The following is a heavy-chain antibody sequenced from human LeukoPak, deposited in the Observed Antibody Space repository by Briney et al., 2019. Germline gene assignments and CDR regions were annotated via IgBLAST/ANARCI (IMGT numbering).Heavy chain of an antibody. Sequence: GGSLRLSCAASGFTFSSYAMSWVRQAPGKGLEWVSAISGSGGSTYYADSVKGRFTISRDNSKNTLYLQMNGLRAEDTAVYYCAKDYYGSGSYYNQFDYWGQGTLVTVSS. V-gene: IGHV3-23*01. CDR3: AKDYYGSGSYYNQFDY. CDR2: ISGSGGST. D-gene: IGHD3-10*01. CDR1: GFTFSSYA. J-gene: IGHJ4*02.